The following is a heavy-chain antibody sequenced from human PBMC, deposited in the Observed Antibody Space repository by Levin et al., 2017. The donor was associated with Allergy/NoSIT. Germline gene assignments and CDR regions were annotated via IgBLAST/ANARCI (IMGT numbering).Heavy chain of an antibody. CDR3: ARQLGNFWSGYNYFDY. CDR1: GFTFSSYE. V-gene: IGHV3-48*03. J-gene: IGHJ4*02. D-gene: IGHD3-3*01. Sequence: GGSLRLSCAASGFTFSSYEMNWVRRAPGKGLEGVSYIISTGSTIYSADSVKGRFTISRDNAKNSLYLHMNSLRAEDTAVYYCARQLGNFWSGYNYFDYWGQGTLVTVSS. CDR2: IISTGSTI.